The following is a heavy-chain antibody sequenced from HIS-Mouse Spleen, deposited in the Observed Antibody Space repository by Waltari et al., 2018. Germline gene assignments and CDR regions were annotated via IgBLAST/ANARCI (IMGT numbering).Heavy chain of an antibody. D-gene: IGHD3-22*01. CDR1: GFTFGDYA. CDR2: IRSKAYGGTT. Sequence: EVQLVESGGGLVKPGRSLRLSCTASGFTFGDYAMRWFRQAHGKGLGWVGFIRSKAYGGTTEYAASVKGRFTISRDDSKSIAYLQMNSLKTEDTAVYYCTRVGVAYYDSSGDDAFDIWGQGTMVTVSS. V-gene: IGHV3-49*05. CDR3: TRVGVAYYDSSGDDAFDI. J-gene: IGHJ3*02.